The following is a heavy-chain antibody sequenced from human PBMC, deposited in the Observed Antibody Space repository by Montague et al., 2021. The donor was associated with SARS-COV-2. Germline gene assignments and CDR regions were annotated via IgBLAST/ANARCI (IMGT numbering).Heavy chain of an antibody. J-gene: IGHJ3*02. CDR1: GGSISSYY. V-gene: IGHV4-59*01. D-gene: IGHD6-19*01. Sequence: SETLSLTCTVSGGSISSYYWSWIRQPPGKGLEWIGYIYYSGSTNYNPSLRSRVTISVDTSKNQFSLKLSSVTAADTAVYYCARGSGWMENAFDIWGQGAMVTVSS. CDR3: ARGSGWMENAFDI. CDR2: IYYSGST.